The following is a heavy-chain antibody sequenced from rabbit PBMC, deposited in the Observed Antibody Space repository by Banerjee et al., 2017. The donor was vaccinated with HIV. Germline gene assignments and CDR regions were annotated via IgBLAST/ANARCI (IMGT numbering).Heavy chain of an antibody. CDR2: IFTGSYMT. J-gene: IGHJ2*01. CDR3: ARNSYTDYGDWDAFDP. Sequence: QSLEESGGGLVKPGASLTLSCKASGFSFNSSDWIYWVRQAPGKGLEWIGCIFTGSYMTYYASWAKGRFTISKTSSTTVTLQMTSLTAADTATYFCARNSYTDYGDWDAFDPWGQGTLVTVS. D-gene: IGHD2-1*01. V-gene: IGHV1S40*01. CDR1: GFSFNSSDW.